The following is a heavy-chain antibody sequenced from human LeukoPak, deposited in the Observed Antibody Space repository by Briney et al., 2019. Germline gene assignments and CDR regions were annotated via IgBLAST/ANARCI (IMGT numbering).Heavy chain of an antibody. J-gene: IGHJ4*02. CDR2: ISASGTYI. CDR3: ATERACGSSSCVAYYFDS. Sequence: GGSLRLSRAASGVTFSNDGMDGVRQAPGQGLEWVSSISASGTYIWYADSVKGRFTISRDNAKSSLYLQMDSLRAEDTAVYYCATERACGSSSCVAYYFDSWGQGTLVTVSS. V-gene: IGHV3-21*01. D-gene: IGHD2-2*01. CDR1: GVTFSNDG.